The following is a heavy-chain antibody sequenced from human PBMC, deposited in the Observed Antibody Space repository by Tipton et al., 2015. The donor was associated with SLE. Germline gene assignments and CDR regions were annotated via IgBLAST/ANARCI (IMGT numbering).Heavy chain of an antibody. D-gene: IGHD2-21*01. CDR2: ITWNSGSI. Sequence: RSLRLSCVASGFTFDDYAMHWVRQAPGKGLEWVSGITWNSGSIDYADSVKGRFTISRDNAKNSLYLQMNSLRTEDTALYYCAKGRRAGGVGGWGQGTLVTVSS. V-gene: IGHV3-9*01. J-gene: IGHJ4*02. CDR1: GFTFDDYA. CDR3: AKGRRAGGVGG.